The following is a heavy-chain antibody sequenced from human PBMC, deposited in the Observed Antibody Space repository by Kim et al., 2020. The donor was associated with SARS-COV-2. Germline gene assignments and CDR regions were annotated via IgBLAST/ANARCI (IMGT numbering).Heavy chain of an antibody. Sequence: GGSLRLSCAASGFRFSAYYMSWSRQAPGKGLEWLAHISSSGSYTDYGASVKGRFTISRDNAKNSLYLQMNSLRAEDTAVYYCVRDMGLPSEKDYGMDVWGQGITVSVSS. D-gene: IGHD5-12*01. CDR3: VRDMGLPSEKDYGMDV. CDR1: GFRFSAYY. CDR2: ISSSGSYT. J-gene: IGHJ6*02. V-gene: IGHV3-11*05.